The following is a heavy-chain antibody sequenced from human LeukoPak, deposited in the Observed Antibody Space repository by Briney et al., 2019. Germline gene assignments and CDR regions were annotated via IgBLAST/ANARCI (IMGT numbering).Heavy chain of an antibody. CDR1: GYTFSSYG. J-gene: IGHJ4*02. Sequence: ASVKVSCKASGYTFSSYGISWVRQAPGQGLEWMGWISAYNGNTNYAQKVQGRVTMTTDTSTSTAYMELRSLRSDDTAMYYCARTYGDLYFDYWGQGTLVTVSS. V-gene: IGHV1-18*01. CDR2: ISAYNGNT. CDR3: ARTYGDLYFDY. D-gene: IGHD4-17*01.